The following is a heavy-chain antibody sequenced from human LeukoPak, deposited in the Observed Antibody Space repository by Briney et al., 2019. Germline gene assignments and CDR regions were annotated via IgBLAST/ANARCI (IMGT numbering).Heavy chain of an antibody. CDR1: GGSISSSSFH. V-gene: IGHV4-39*01. D-gene: IGHD4-23*01. CDR3: ARSFGGNSVNWYFDL. CDR2: IFYSGST. J-gene: IGHJ2*01. Sequence: PSGTLSLTCTVSGGSISSSSFHWGCIRQPPGKGLEWIGSIFYSGSTYYNPSLKSRVTISVDTSKNQFSLKLSSVTASDTAVYYCARSFGGNSVNWYFDLWGRGTLVTVSS.